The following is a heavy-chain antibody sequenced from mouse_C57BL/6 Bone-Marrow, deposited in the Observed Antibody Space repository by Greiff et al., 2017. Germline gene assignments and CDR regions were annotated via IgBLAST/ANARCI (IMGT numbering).Heavy chain of an antibody. V-gene: IGHV2-2*01. Sequence: VKLMESGPGLAQPSQSLSITCSVSGFSLTSYGLHWVRQFPGNGLECLGVIWSGGSTDYNASFISRLSISQDTSKSHVFFKMNSMQADDEAIDYCARKDSNNPYDFDYWGQGTTLTVSS. CDR1: GFSLTSYG. J-gene: IGHJ2*01. CDR2: IWSGGST. CDR3: ARKDSNNPYDFDY. D-gene: IGHD2-5*01.